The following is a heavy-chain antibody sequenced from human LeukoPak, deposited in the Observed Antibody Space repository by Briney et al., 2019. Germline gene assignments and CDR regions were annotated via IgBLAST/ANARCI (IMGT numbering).Heavy chain of an antibody. D-gene: IGHD3-9*01. CDR1: GGTFSSYA. V-gene: IGHV1-69*04. CDR3: AREGDILTGYWGYYYYYGMDV. J-gene: IGHJ6*02. Sequence: GASVKVSCKASGGTFSSYAISWVRQAPGQGLEWMGRIIPILGIANYAQKFQGRVTITADKSTSTAYMELSSLRSEDTAVYYCAREGDILTGYWGYYYYYGMDVWGQGTTVTVSS. CDR2: IIPILGIA.